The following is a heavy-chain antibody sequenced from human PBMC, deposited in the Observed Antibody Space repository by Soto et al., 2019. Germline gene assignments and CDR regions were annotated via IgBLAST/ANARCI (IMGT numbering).Heavy chain of an antibody. CDR3: ARDLRGYCGSTSCYANWFDP. Sequence: QVQLQESGPGLVTPSQTLSLTCTVSGGSMSSGGYYWSWIRQHPGKGLEWIGYIYYSGSTYYNPSLKSRVTISVDTSKILFSLKLSSVTAADTAVYYCARDLRGYCGSTSCYANWFDPWGQGTLVTVSS. D-gene: IGHD2-2*01. CDR1: GGSMSSGGYY. CDR2: IYYSGST. J-gene: IGHJ5*02. V-gene: IGHV4-31*03.